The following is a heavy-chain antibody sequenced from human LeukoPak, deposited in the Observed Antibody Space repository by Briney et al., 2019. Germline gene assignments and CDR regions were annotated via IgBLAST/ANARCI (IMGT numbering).Heavy chain of an antibody. J-gene: IGHJ5*02. CDR3: ARSRSYSSSWYPPNWFDP. D-gene: IGHD6-13*01. Sequence: SQTLSLTCAISGDSVSSNSAAWNWIRQSPSRGLEWLGRTYYRSKWYNDYAVSVKSRITINPDTSKNQFSPQLNSVTPEDTAVYYCARSRSYSSSWYPPNWFDPWGQGTLVTVSS. V-gene: IGHV6-1*01. CDR2: TYYRSKWYN. CDR1: GDSVSSNSAA.